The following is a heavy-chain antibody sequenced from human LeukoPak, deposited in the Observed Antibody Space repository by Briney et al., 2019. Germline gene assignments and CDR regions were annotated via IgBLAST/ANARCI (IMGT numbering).Heavy chain of an antibody. J-gene: IGHJ4*02. CDR1: GGPISSYY. D-gene: IGHD7-27*01. CDR2: IYYSGST. CDR3: ARGGNWGMYFFDS. V-gene: IGHV4-59*01. Sequence: SETLSLTCTVSGGPISSYYWSWIRQPPGKGLEWIGYIYYSGSTNYKPSLKSRVTISVDTSKNQFSLKLRSVTAADTAVYYCARGGNWGMYFFDSWGQGTLVTVSP.